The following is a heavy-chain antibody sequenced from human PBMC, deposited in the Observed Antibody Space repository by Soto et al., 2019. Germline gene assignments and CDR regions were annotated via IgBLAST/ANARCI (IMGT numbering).Heavy chain of an antibody. J-gene: IGHJ1*01. CDR1: VDSVSSTSTA. Sequence: SQTLSLTCAISVDSVSSTSTAWSLISQSPSRGLEWLGRTYYRSNWYTDYAVSVKSRITISTDKSKNQFSLQLNSVTPEDTAVYYCARRSSYSGCVWCQGPVITVSS. V-gene: IGHV6-1*01. CDR3: ARRSSYSGCV. D-gene: IGHD6-19*01. CDR2: TYYRSNWYT.